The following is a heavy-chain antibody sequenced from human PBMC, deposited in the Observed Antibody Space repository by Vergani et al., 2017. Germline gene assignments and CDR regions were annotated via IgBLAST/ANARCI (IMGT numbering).Heavy chain of an antibody. V-gene: IGHV3-23*01. J-gene: IGHJ3*01. CDR2: INNNGGST. Sequence: QLLESGGGLIQPGGSQRLSCAASGFTFNSSAMTWVRQAPGKGLEWVSGINNNGGSTYYADSVKGRFTISRDNSKNTLYLQMTDLRAEDTATYYCAKVCGSTSCPYGGGAFDVWGHGTMVTVSS. D-gene: IGHD2-2*01. CDR3: AKVCGSTSCPYGGGAFDV. CDR1: GFTFNSSA.